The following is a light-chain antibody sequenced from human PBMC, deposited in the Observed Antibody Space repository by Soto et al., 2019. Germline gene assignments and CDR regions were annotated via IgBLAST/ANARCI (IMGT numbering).Light chain of an antibody. J-gene: IGLJ2*01. CDR3: LLYFGHTQI. CDR1: TGAVTSGFF. V-gene: IGLV7-43*01. CDR2: GTI. Sequence: QAVVTQEPSLTVSPGGTVTLTCPSNTGAVTSGFFPNWFQQQPGQAPRPLIFGTISKHSWPPARFSCSLLGGKAALTLSGVQPEDEADYYCLLYFGHTQIFVGGTQLTVL.